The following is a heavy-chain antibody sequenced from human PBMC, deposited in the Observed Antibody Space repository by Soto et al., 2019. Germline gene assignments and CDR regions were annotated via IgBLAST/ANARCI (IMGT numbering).Heavy chain of an antibody. CDR3: ARGREYCSGGSCYETFDY. J-gene: IGHJ4*02. D-gene: IGHD2-15*01. Sequence: PGGSLRLSCAASGFTFSSYEMNWVRQAPGKGLEWVSYISSSGSTIYYADSVKGRFTISRDNAKNSLYLQMNSLRAEDTAVYYCARGREYCSGGSCYETFDYWGQGTLVTVSS. CDR1: GFTFSSYE. CDR2: ISSSGSTI. V-gene: IGHV3-48*03.